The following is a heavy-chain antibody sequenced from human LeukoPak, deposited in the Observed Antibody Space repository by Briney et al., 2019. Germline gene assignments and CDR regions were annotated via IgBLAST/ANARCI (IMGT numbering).Heavy chain of an antibody. CDR1: GFTFSSYW. J-gene: IGHJ4*02. CDR2: IKQDGSEK. D-gene: IGHD6-13*01. CDR3: ARVWSPPYTSSWPDYFDY. Sequence: GGSLRLSCAASGFTFSSYWMSWVRQAPGKGLEWVANIKQDGSEKYYVDSVKGRFTISRDNAKNSLYLQMNSLRAEDTAVYYCARVWSPPYTSSWPDYFDYWGQGALVTVSS. V-gene: IGHV3-7*01.